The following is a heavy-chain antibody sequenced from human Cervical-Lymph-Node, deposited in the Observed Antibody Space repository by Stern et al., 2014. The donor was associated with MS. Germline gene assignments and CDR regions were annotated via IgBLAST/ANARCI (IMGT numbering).Heavy chain of an antibody. Sequence: AQLVQSGAEVKNPGSSVKVSCSASGGTFSRYAISWVRQAPGQGLEWMGGIIPIFGTANDAQKFQGRVTITADESTSTAYMELSSLRSEDTAVYYCAANEEPARPLDYWGQGTLVTVSS. CDR2: IIPIFGTA. CDR1: GGTFSRYA. CDR3: AANEEPARPLDY. J-gene: IGHJ4*02. V-gene: IGHV1-69*01. D-gene: IGHD6-6*01.